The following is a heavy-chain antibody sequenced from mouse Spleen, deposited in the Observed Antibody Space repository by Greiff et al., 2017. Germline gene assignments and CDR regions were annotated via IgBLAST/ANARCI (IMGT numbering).Heavy chain of an antibody. J-gene: IGHJ4*01. V-gene: IGHV5-4*01. CDR2: ISDGGSYT. Sequence: EVQVVESGGGLVKPGGSLKLSCAASGFTFSSYAMSWVRQTPEKRLEWVATISDGGSYTYYPDNVKGRFTISRDNAKNNLYLQMSHLKSEDTAMYYCARDTYDYDLRAMDYWGQGTSVTVSS. CDR1: GFTFSSYA. CDR3: ARDTYDYDLRAMDY. D-gene: IGHD2-4*01.